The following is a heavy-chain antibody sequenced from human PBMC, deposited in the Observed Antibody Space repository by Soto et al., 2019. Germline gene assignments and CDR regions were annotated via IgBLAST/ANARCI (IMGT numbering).Heavy chain of an antibody. D-gene: IGHD3-10*01. V-gene: IGHV3-13*04. Sequence: EVQLVESGGGLVQPGGSLRLSCAASGFTFSSYDMHWVRQATGKGLEWVSGIGTAGDTYYPGSVKGRFTISRENAKNSLHLQMNSLRAGDTAVYYCARGITMVRGVILDYFDYWGQGTLVTVSS. CDR1: GFTFSSYD. CDR3: ARGITMVRGVILDYFDY. J-gene: IGHJ4*02. CDR2: IGTAGDT.